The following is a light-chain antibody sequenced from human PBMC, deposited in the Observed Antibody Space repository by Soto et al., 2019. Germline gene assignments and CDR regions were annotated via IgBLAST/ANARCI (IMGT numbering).Light chain of an antibody. Sequence: EIVLTHSPATLSLSPGESAALSGRASQSVSSDYLAWYQQKPDQAPRLLIYGASSRATGIPDRFSGSGSGAVFTLTISRLEPEDFAIYYCQQYNNWQTFGQGTKVDIK. CDR2: GAS. CDR1: QSVSSDY. CDR3: QQYNNWQT. J-gene: IGKJ1*01. V-gene: IGKV3D-20*02.